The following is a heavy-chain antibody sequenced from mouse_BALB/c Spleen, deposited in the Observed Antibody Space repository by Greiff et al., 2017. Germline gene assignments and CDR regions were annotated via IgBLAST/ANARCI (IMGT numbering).Heavy chain of an antibody. CDR1: GYTFTSYW. CDR2: IDPSDSYT. V-gene: IGHV1S127*01. CDR3: TRTLTTVVAGAMDY. Sequence: VQLQQPGAELVKPGASVKMSCKASGYTFTSYWMHWVKQRPGQGLEWIGVIDPSDSYTSYNQKFKGKATLTVDTSSSTAYMQLSSLTSEDSAVYYCTRTLTTVVAGAMDYWGQGTSVTVSS. J-gene: IGHJ4*01. D-gene: IGHD1-1*01.